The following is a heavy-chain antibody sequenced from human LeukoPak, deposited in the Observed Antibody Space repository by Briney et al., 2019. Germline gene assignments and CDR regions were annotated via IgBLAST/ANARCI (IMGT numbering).Heavy chain of an antibody. Sequence: ASVKVSCKASGYTFTSYDINWVRQATGQGLEWMGWMYPNSGDTGYAQKFQGRVTMTRNTSISTAYMELSSLRSEDTAVYYCARGRGHNWNFHNWFDPWGQGTLVTVSS. D-gene: IGHD1-7*01. V-gene: IGHV1-8*01. CDR3: ARGRGHNWNFHNWFDP. CDR2: MYPNSGDT. CDR1: GYTFTSYD. J-gene: IGHJ5*02.